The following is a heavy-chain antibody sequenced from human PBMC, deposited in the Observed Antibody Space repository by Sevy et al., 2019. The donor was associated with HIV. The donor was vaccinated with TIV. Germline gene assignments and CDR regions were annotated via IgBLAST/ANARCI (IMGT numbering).Heavy chain of an antibody. J-gene: IGHJ4*02. CDR1: GSISNYY. CDR3: ARHSPTSGHDY. V-gene: IGHV4-4*07. Sequence: SETLSLTCTVSGSISNYYWSWIRQPAGMGLEWIGRIYSSGSTNYNPSLGSRVTMSVDTSKNQFSLKLSSVTAADTAIYYCARHSPTSGHDYWGQGTLVTVSS. D-gene: IGHD2-15*01. CDR2: IYSSGST.